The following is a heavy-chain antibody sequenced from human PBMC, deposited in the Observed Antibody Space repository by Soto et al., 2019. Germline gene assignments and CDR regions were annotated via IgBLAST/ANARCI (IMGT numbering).Heavy chain of an antibody. V-gene: IGHV1-18*01. J-gene: IGHJ4*02. CDR2: ISAYNGNT. CDR1: GYTFTSYG. Sequence: ASVKVSCKASGYTFTSYGISWVRQAPGQGLEWMGWISAYNGNTNYAQKLQGRVTITADKSTSTAYMELSSLRSEDTAVYYCARESRDRSSCIYWGQGTLVTVSS. CDR3: ARESRDRSSCIY. D-gene: IGHD6-13*01.